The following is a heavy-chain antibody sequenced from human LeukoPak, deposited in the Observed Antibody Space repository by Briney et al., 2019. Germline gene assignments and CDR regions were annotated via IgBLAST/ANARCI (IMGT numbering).Heavy chain of an antibody. CDR2: ISGSGGST. CDR1: GFTFSSYA. J-gene: IGHJ4*02. D-gene: IGHD5-12*01. V-gene: IGHV3-23*01. CDR3: AKPHLGGYDLFDY. Sequence: PGGSLRLSCAASGFTFSSYAMSWVRQAPGKGLEWVSAISGSGGSTYYADSVKGRFTISRDNSKNTLYLQMNSLRAEDMAVYYCAKPHLGGYDLFDYWGQGTLVTVSS.